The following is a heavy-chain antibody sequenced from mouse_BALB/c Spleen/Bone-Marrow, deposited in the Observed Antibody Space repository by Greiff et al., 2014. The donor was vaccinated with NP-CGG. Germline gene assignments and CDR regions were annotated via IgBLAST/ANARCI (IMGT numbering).Heavy chain of an antibody. CDR1: GYTFTSYW. Sequence: LQQSGSELVRPGASVKLSCKASGYTFTSYWMHWVKQRPGQGHEWIGNIYPGSGSTNYDEKFKSKATLTVDTSSSTAYMQLSSLTSEDSAVYYCTRRYEIYYAMDYWGQGTSVTVSS. CDR3: TRRYEIYYAMDY. D-gene: IGHD2-14*01. J-gene: IGHJ4*01. V-gene: IGHV1S22*01. CDR2: IYPGSGST.